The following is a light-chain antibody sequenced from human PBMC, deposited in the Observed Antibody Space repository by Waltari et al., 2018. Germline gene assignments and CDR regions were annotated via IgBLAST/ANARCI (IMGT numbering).Light chain of an antibody. V-gene: IGKV3-20*01. CDR3: QQYGSSPTT. CDR1: AYFSGRY. CDR2: GSS. Sequence: EIVLTQSPDTLSLSPGEGATLSCRASAYFSGRYLAWYQQKPGQSPRLPMYGSSSRAAGIPDRISGSGSGTDFTLTITRLEPEDFAVYYCQQYGSSPTTFGQGTKVEIK. J-gene: IGKJ1*01.